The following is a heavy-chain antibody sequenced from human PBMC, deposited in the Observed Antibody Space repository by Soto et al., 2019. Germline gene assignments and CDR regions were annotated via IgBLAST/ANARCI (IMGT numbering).Heavy chain of an antibody. CDR2: ISSSSSTI. CDR3: ARVDFTYDFWSGYYNGGLDY. CDR1: GFTFSSYS. V-gene: IGHV3-48*01. J-gene: IGHJ4*02. D-gene: IGHD3-3*01. Sequence: GGSLRLSCAASGFTFSSYSMNWVRQAPGKGLEWVSYISSSSSTIYYADSVKGRFTNSRDNAKNSLYLQMNSLRAEDTAVYYCARVDFTYDFWSGYYNGGLDYWGQGTLVTVSS.